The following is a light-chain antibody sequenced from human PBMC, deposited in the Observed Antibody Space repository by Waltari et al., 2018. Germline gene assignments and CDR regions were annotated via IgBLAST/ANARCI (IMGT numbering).Light chain of an antibody. V-gene: IGKV3-20*01. CDR1: QSVSSSY. CDR2: AAS. J-gene: IGKJ2*01. Sequence: EIVLTQSPGTLSLSPGERATLSCRASQSVSSSYLAWYQQKPGQPPRLLIYAASIRATGIPDRFSGSGSGTDFTLTIGRLEPEDFAVYYCQQYGSSVYTFGQGTKLEIK. CDR3: QQYGSSVYT.